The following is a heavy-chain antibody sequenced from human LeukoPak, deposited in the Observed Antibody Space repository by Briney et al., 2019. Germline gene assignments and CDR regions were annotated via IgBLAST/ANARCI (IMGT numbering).Heavy chain of an antibody. CDR2: INSDGSST. J-gene: IGHJ4*02. Sequence: GGSLRLSCAASGFTFSSYWMHWVRQAPGKGLVWVSRINSDGSSTSYADSVKGRFTISRDNAKNTVYLQMNSLRAEDTAVYYCAKAPGYGSGSFSTHFDYWGQGTLVTVSS. V-gene: IGHV3-74*01. CDR3: AKAPGYGSGSFSTHFDY. CDR1: GFTFSSYW. D-gene: IGHD3-10*01.